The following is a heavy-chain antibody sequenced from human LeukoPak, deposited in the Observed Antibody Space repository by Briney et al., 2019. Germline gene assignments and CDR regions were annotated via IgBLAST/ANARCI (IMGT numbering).Heavy chain of an antibody. J-gene: IGHJ6*04. CDR2: INPSGGST. CDR3: ARDGPRNQIVVVLAAATVMVMDV. Sequence: ASVKVSCKASGYTFTSYYMHWVRQAPGQGLEWMGIINPSGGSTSYAQKFQGRVTMTRDTSTSTVYMELSSLRSEDTAVYYCARDGPRNQIVVVLAAATVMVMDVWGKGTTVTVSS. V-gene: IGHV1-46*01. D-gene: IGHD2-2*01. CDR1: GYTFTSYY.